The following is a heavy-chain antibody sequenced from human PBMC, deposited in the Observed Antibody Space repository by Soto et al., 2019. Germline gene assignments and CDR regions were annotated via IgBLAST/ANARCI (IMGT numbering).Heavy chain of an antibody. CDR3: GNDQWGGAFDI. CDR1: GFTLSKYW. D-gene: IGHD3-10*01. Sequence: GGSLRLSCSGSGFTLSKYWMAWVRQSPGKGLEFVANIREDGNEINYMDSVRGRFTISRDNVKNSLFLEMNSLRDEDTAIYYCGNDQWGGAFDIGGQGTMVTVSS. J-gene: IGHJ3*02. CDR2: IREDGNEI. V-gene: IGHV3-7*01.